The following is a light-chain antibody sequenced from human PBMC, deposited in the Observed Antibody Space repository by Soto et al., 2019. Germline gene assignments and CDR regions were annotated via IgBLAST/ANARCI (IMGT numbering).Light chain of an antibody. Sequence: QSALTQPASVSGSPGQSITISCTGTNSDIGGYNYVSWYQQHPGKAPKHMIYDVSNRPSGVSYRFTGSKSGNTASLTISGRQAEAEADYYCSSYTSRSTLGVFGGGTKLTVL. V-gene: IGLV2-14*03. CDR3: SSYTSRSTLGV. CDR1: NSDIGGYNY. CDR2: DVS. J-gene: IGLJ2*01.